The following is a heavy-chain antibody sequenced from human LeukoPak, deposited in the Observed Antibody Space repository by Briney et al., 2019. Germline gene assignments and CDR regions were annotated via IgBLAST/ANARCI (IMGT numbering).Heavy chain of an antibody. V-gene: IGHV3-30-3*01. J-gene: IGHJ4*02. D-gene: IGHD3-22*01. CDR1: GFTSSSYA. CDR3: AREGAPYDSRFEGPGSPQANHYYFDY. CDR2: ISYDGSNK. Sequence: GGSLRLSCAASGFTSSSYAMHWVRQAPGKGLEWVAVISYDGSNKYYADSVKGRFTISRDNSKNTLYLQMNSLRAEDTAVYYCAREGAPYDSRFEGPGSPQANHYYFDYWGQGTLVTVSS.